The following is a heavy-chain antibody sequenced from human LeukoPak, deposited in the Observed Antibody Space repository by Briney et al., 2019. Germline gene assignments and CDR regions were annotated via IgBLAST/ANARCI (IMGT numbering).Heavy chain of an antibody. Sequence: PSETLSLTCTVSGGSISSGSYYWSWIRQPAGKGLEWIGRIYTSGSTNYNPSLKSRVTISVDTSKNQFSLKLSSVTAADTAVYYCARQETTVVTIWGQGTLVTVSS. D-gene: IGHD4-23*01. J-gene: IGHJ4*02. CDR3: ARQETTVVTI. CDR1: GGSISSGSYY. CDR2: IYTSGST. V-gene: IGHV4-61*02.